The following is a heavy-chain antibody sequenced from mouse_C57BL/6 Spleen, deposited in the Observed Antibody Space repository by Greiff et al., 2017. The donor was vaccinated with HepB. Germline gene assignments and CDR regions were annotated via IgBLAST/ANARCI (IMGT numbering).Heavy chain of an antibody. Sequence: EVQVVESGEGLVKPGGSLKLSCAASGFTFSSYAMSWVRQTPEKRLEWVAYISSGGDYIYYADTVKGRFTISRDNARNTLYLQMSSLKSEDTAMYYCTRDKDYGSSWYFDVWGTGTTVTVSS. CDR2: ISSGGDYI. CDR1: GFTFSSYA. D-gene: IGHD1-1*01. V-gene: IGHV5-9-1*02. J-gene: IGHJ1*03. CDR3: TRDKDYGSSWYFDV.